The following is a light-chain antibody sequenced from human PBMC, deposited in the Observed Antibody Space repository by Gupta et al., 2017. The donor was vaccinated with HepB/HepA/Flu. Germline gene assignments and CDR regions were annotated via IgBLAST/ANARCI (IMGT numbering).Light chain of an antibody. J-gene: IGLJ3*02. Sequence: QSVVTQPPSVSDAPRQRVTISCSGSWSNIGDNTVHWYQQLPGKAPKLLIYYDDLLPSGVSDRFSGSKYGTSASITISGLQAEDEADYYCAAGDDSRNGLVFGGGTKLTVL. V-gene: IGLV1-36*01. CDR1: WSNIGDNT. CDR2: YDD. CDR3: AAGDDSRNGLV.